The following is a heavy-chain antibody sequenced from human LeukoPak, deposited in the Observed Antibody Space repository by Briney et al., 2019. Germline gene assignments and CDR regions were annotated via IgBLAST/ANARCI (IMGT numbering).Heavy chain of an antibody. CDR3: AREIVGTAGAFDI. CDR1: GFTVSSNY. Sequence: PAGSLRLSCAASGFTVSSNYMSWVRQAPGKGLEWVSVIYSGGGTYYADSVKGRFTISRDNSKNTLYLQMNSLGAEDTAVYYCAREIVGTAGAFDIWGQGTMVTVSS. CDR2: IYSGGGT. J-gene: IGHJ3*02. D-gene: IGHD2-21*01. V-gene: IGHV3-53*01.